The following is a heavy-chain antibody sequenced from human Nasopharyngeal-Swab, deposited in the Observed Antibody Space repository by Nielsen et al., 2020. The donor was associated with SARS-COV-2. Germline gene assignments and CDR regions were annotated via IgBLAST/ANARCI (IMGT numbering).Heavy chain of an antibody. D-gene: IGHD3-3*01. CDR1: GFTFESHK. CDR3: ARAWRGFSI. CDR2: IKADGSET. V-gene: IGHV3-7*01. J-gene: IGHJ3*02. Sequence: ETLSLTCAATGFTFESHKMSWLRQAPGKGLEWVANIKADGSETSYVDSVKGRFTISRDNAKNSLYLQMNSLRAEDTAVYFCARAWRGFSIWGQGTMVTVSS.